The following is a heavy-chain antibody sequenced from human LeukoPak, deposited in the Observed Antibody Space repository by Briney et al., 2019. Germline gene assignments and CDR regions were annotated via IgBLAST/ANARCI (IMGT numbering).Heavy chain of an antibody. J-gene: IGHJ3*02. CDR3: ARVRLVTTQYDAFAM. V-gene: IGHV3-7*04. Sequence: GGSLRLSCAASGFTFSTYWMTWVRQAPGKGLEWVANVKQDGSEKYYVDSVKGRFTISRDNTKNSLYLQMDSLRAEDTAVYFCARVRLVTTQYDAFAMWGQGTMVTVSS. D-gene: IGHD5-12*01. CDR1: GFTFSTYW. CDR2: VKQDGSEK.